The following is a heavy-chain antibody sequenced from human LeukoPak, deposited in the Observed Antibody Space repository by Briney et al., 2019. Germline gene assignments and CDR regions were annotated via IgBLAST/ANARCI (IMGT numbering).Heavy chain of an antibody. CDR2: MNPNSGNT. CDR1: GYTFTSYD. V-gene: IGHV1-8*01. J-gene: IGHJ4*02. Sequence: ASVKVSCKASGYTFTSYDINWVRQATGQGLEWMGRMNPNSGNTGYAQKFQGRVTMTRNTSISTAYMELSSLRSEDTAVYYCARALTPNYYDSSGYTGDYWGQGTLVTVSS. CDR3: ARALTPNYYDSSGYTGDY. D-gene: IGHD3-22*01.